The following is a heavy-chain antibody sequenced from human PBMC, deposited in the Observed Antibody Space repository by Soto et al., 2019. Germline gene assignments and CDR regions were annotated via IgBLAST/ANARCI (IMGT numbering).Heavy chain of an antibody. CDR3: ARGNYGVP. D-gene: IGHD1-7*01. V-gene: IGHV3-30-3*01. CDR2: ISSNGNDK. Sequence: GGSLRLSCAASGFTFSPYAMHWVRQAPGKGLEWVAVISSNGNDKYNTDSVKGRFTVSRDNSRNTLYLQMNSLRAEDTAVYYCARGNYGVPWGQGTTVTVSS. CDR1: GFTFSPYA. J-gene: IGHJ6*02.